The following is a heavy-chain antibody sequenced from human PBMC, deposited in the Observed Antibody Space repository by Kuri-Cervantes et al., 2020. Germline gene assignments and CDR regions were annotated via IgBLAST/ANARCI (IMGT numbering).Heavy chain of an antibody. D-gene: IGHD3-9*01. Sequence: ASVKVSCKVSGYTLTELSMHWVRQAPGKGLEWMGGFDPEDGETIYAQKFQGRVTMTEDTSTDTAYMELSSLSSEDTAVYYCATVKAYYDILTSYYSENYYFDYWGQGTLVTVSS. CDR2: FDPEDGET. CDR3: ATVKAYYDILTSYYSENYYFDY. V-gene: IGHV1-24*01. CDR1: GYTLTELS. J-gene: IGHJ4*02.